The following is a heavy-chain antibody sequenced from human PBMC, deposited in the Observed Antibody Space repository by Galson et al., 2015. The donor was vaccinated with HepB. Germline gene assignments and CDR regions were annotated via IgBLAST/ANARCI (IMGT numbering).Heavy chain of an antibody. CDR1: GFTFSSYW. J-gene: IGHJ6*02. CDR3: AREDGDGRYYYYGMDV. Sequence: SLRLSCAASGFTFSSYWMHWVRQAPGKGLVWVSRINSDGSSTSYADSVKGRFTISRDNAKNTLYLQMNSLRAEDTAVYYCAREDGDGRYYYYGMDVWGQGTTVTVSS. D-gene: IGHD4-17*01. CDR2: INSDGSST. V-gene: IGHV3-74*01.